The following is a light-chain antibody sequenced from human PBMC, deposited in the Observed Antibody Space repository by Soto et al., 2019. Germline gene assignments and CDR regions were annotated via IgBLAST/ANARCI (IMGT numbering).Light chain of an antibody. Sequence: QSALTQPPSASGSPGQSVTISCTGTSSDVGYYNDVSWYQQHPGKAPKLMIYEVSKRPSGVPDRFSGSKSGNTASLTVSGLQAEDEADYYCSSYAGSNNFEVFGTGTKLTVL. V-gene: IGLV2-8*01. J-gene: IGLJ1*01. CDR2: EVS. CDR1: SSDVGYYND. CDR3: SSYAGSNNFEV.